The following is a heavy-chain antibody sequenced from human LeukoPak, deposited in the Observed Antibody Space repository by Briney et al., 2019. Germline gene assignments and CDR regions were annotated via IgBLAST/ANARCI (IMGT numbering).Heavy chain of an antibody. CDR2: ISSSRSYI. CDR3: AREGQWLAETDDAFDI. V-gene: IGHV3-21*01. D-gene: IGHD6-19*01. CDR1: GFTFSSYS. J-gene: IGHJ3*02. Sequence: TGGSLRLSCAASGFTFSSYSMNWVRQAPGKGLGWVSSISSSRSYIYYADSVKGGFTISRDNAKNSLYLQMNSLRDEDTAVYYCAREGQWLAETDDAFDIWGQGTMVTVSS.